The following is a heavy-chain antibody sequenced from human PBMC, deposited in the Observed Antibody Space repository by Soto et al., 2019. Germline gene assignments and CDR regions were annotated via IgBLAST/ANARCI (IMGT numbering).Heavy chain of an antibody. CDR2: INHSGST. V-gene: IGHV4-34*01. J-gene: IGHJ4*02. CDR3: ARLVVGQYYYDY. Sequence: SETLSLTCAVYGGSFSGYYWSWIRQPPGKGLEWIGEINHSGSTNYNPSLKSRVTISVDTSKNQFSLKPSSVTAADTAVYYCARLVVGQYYYDYWGQGTLVTVSS. D-gene: IGHD3-22*01. CDR1: GGSFSGYY.